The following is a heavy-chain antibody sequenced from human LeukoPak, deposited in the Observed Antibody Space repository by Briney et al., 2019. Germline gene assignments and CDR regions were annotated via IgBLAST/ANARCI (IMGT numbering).Heavy chain of an antibody. D-gene: IGHD5-12*01. CDR3: ARGYLQWLRIDY. Sequence: SQTLSLTCTVSGGSISSSSYYWGWIRQPPGKGLGWIGSIYYSGSTYYNPSLKSRVTISVDTSKNQFSLKLSSVTAADTAVYYCARGYLQWLRIDYWGQGTLVTVSS. CDR2: IYYSGST. CDR1: GGSISSSSYY. J-gene: IGHJ4*02. V-gene: IGHV4-39*07.